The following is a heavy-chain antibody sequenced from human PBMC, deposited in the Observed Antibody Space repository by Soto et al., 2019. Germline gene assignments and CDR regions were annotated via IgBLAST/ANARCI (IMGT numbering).Heavy chain of an antibody. V-gene: IGHV1-2*02. CDR3: ARGNWGTMVRGVILDEFYYYYMDV. CDR2: INLSSGNT. J-gene: IGHJ6*03. Sequence: ASVKVSCKASGYTFTGYYMHWLLQAPGQGLEWMGWINLSSGNTNYAQKFQGRVTMTRDMSTSTAYMELSSLRSEDTAVYYCARGNWGTMVRGVILDEFYYYYMDVWGKGTTVTVS. D-gene: IGHD3-10*01. CDR1: GYTFTGYY.